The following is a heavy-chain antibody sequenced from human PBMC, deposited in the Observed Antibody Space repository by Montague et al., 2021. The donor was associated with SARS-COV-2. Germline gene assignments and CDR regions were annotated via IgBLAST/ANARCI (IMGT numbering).Heavy chain of an antibody. Sequence: SETLSLTCTVSGGSTSSYYWSWIWQPPGKGLEWIGYIYYSGSTNYNPSLKSRVTISVDTSKNQFSLKLSSVTAADTAVYYCARVFPRWLQFDPYFDYWGQGTLVTVSS. CDR1: GGSTSSYY. CDR3: ARVFPRWLQFDPYFDY. D-gene: IGHD5-24*01. CDR2: IYYSGST. V-gene: IGHV4-59*01. J-gene: IGHJ4*02.